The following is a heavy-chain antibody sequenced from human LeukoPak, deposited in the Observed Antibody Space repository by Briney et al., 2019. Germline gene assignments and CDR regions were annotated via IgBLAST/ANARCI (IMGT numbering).Heavy chain of an antibody. CDR2: IHYSGST. CDR3: ARHEPYRVPVAGTYYSYPMDV. Sequence: SETLSLTCSVSGGSISSYYWSWIRQPPGKGLEWIAYIHYSGSTNYNPSPKSRLTISVDTSKNQFSLKLTSVTAADTAVYYCARHEPYRVPVAGTYYSYPMDVWGQGTTVTVSS. D-gene: IGHD6-19*01. CDR1: GGSISSYY. J-gene: IGHJ6*02. V-gene: IGHV4-59*08.